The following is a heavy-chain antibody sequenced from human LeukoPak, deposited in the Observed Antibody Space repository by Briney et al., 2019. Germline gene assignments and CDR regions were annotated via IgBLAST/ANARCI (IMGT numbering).Heavy chain of an antibody. J-gene: IGHJ5*02. V-gene: IGHV4-4*09. D-gene: IGHD3-16*02. Sequence: SETLSLTCTVSGGSIRGYYWSWIRQPPGKGLEWIGNIYTSGSTNYNPSLKSRVTISVDTSKNQFSLKLSSVTAADTAVYYCARHRLAYNWFDPWGQGTLVTVSS. CDR3: ARHRLAYNWFDP. CDR2: IYTSGST. CDR1: GGSIRGYY.